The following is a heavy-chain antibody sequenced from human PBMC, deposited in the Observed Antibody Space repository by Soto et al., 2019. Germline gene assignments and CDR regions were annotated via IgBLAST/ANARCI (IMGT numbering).Heavy chain of an antibody. CDR1: GGSISSSSYY. D-gene: IGHD5-12*01. V-gene: IGHV4-39*01. CDR3: ARREDIVATIGGHWFDP. CDR2: IYYSGST. Sequence: SETLSLTCTVSGGSISSSSYYWGWIRQPPGKGLEWIGSIYYSGSTYYNPSLKSRVTISVDTSKNQFSLKLSSVTAADTAVYYCARREDIVATIGGHWFDPWGQGTLVTVSS. J-gene: IGHJ5*02.